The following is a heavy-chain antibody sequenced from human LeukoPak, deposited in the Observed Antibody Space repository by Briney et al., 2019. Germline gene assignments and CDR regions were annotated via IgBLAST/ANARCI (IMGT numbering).Heavy chain of an antibody. CDR3: ARDRGVVVVAATENWFDP. V-gene: IGHV1-3*01. CDR2: INAGNGNT. Sequence: ASVKGSCKASGYTFTSYAMHWVRQAPGQRLEWMGWINAGNGNTKYSQKFQGRVTITRDTSASTAYMELSSLRSEDTAVYYCARDRGVVVVAATENWFDPWGQGTLVTVSS. D-gene: IGHD2-15*01. J-gene: IGHJ5*02. CDR1: GYTFTSYA.